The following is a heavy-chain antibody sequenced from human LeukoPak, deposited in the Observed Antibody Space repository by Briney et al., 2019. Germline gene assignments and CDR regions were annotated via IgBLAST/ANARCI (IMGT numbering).Heavy chain of an antibody. V-gene: IGHV4-39*07. CDR3: ARSYDYVWGSYRPFDY. CDR2: IYYSGST. D-gene: IGHD3-16*02. Sequence: PSETLSLTCTVSGGSISSSSYYWGWIRQPPGKGLEWIGSIYYSGSTYYNPSLKSRVTISVDTSKNQFSLKLSSVTAADTAVYYCARSYDYVWGSYRPFDYWGQGTLVTVSS. J-gene: IGHJ4*02. CDR1: GGSISSSSYY.